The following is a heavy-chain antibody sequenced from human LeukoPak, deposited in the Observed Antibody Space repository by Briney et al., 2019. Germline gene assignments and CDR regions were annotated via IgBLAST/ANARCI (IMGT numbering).Heavy chain of an antibody. Sequence: GGPLRLSFVVSGFTVTSNYMSWVRQAPGKGLEWVSVIYSGGTTNYADSVKGRFTVYRDNSKNTLYLQMNSLRAEDTAVYYCASKLTSGYWGQGTLVTVSS. CDR2: IYSGGTT. V-gene: IGHV3-66*01. D-gene: IGHD4-17*01. CDR1: GFTVTSNY. J-gene: IGHJ4*02. CDR3: ASKLTSGY.